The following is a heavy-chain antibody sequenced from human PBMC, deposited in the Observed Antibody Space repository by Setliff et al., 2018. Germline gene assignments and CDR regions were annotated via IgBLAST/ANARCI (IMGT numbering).Heavy chain of an antibody. Sequence: KASETLSLTCIVSGGSMSRSNYYWGWIRQSPGKGVGYIGSVYYSNSGATYYNPSLKGRVTISLDTSKNQFSLKLSSVIAADTAVYYCATLPYSSGPLHDHWGQGIMVTVSS. CDR1: GGSMSRSNYY. V-gene: IGHV4-39*01. J-gene: IGHJ5*02. CDR3: ATLPYSSGPLHDH. D-gene: IGHD6-19*01. CDR2: VYYSNSGAT.